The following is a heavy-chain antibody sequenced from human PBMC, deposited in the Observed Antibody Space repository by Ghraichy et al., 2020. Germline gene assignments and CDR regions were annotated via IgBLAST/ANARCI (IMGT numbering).Heavy chain of an antibody. CDR2: ISFDGSDI. CDR3: AKSSSGWRLYYYGVDF. D-gene: IGHD6-19*01. CDR1: GFTFSSYG. V-gene: IGHV3-30*18. Sequence: GGSLRLSCAASGFTFSSYGMHWVRQVPGKGLEWVAVISFDGSDIYYADSVKGRTTITRDNSKNTLYLQMNSLRPEDAAVYYCAKSSSGWRLYYYGVDFWGKGTTVIVSS. J-gene: IGHJ6*04.